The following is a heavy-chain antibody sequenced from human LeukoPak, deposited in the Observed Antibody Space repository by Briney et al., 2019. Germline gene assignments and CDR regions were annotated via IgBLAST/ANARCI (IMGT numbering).Heavy chain of an antibody. CDR2: ISSSSSTI. Sequence: GGSMRLSCAASGFTFSSYSMNLVRQAPGKGLEWVSYISSSSSTIYYADSVKGRFTISRDNAKNSLYLQMNSLRAEDTAVYYCARIRSGGGYCSGGSCYSDFDYWGQGTLVTVSS. V-gene: IGHV3-48*04. CDR3: ARIRSGGGYCSGGSCYSDFDY. J-gene: IGHJ4*02. CDR1: GFTFSSYS. D-gene: IGHD2-15*01.